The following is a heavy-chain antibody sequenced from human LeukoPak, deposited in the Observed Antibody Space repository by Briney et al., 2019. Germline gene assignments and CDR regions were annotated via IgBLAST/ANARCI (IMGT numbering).Heavy chain of an antibody. CDR1: GGSISSSSHY. Sequence: SETLSLTCTVSGGSISSSSHYWGWIRQPPGKGLEWIGSIYYSGSTYYNPSLKSRVTISVDTSKNQFSLKLSSVTAADTAVYYCAAGIAIEYYFDYWGQGTLVTVSS. D-gene: IGHD2-21*01. CDR2: IYYSGST. CDR3: AAGIAIEYYFDY. V-gene: IGHV4-39*01. J-gene: IGHJ4*02.